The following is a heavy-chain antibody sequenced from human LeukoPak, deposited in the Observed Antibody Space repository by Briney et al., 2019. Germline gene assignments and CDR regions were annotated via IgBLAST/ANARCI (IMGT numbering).Heavy chain of an antibody. CDR1: GGSISSSNW. CDR3: ARYSSGWLPDYYYYYYGMDV. Sequence: SETLSLTRAVSGGSISSSNWWSWVRQPPGKGLEWIGEIYHSGSTNYNPSLKSRVTISVDKSKNQFSLKLSSVTAADTAVYYCARYSSGWLPDYYYYYYGMDVWGQGTTVTVSS. D-gene: IGHD6-19*01. CDR2: IYHSGST. V-gene: IGHV4-4*02. J-gene: IGHJ6*02.